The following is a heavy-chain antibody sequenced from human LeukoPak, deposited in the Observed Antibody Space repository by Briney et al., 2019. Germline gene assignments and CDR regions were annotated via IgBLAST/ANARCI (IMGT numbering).Heavy chain of an antibody. CDR1: GFTFSSYE. Sequence: GGSLRLSCAASGFTFSSYEMNWVRQAPGKGLEWVSYISSSGSTIYYADSVKGRFTISRDNAKNSLYLQMNSLRAEDTAVYYCAREPTAVVGATSGFDYWGQGTLVTVSS. CDR2: ISSSGSTI. J-gene: IGHJ4*02. CDR3: AREPTAVVGATSGFDY. D-gene: IGHD1-26*01. V-gene: IGHV3-48*03.